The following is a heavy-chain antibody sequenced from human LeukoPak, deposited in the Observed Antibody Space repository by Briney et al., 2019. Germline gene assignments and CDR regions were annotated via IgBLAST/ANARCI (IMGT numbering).Heavy chain of an antibody. CDR1: GHSFTNYW. D-gene: IGHD4-23*01. J-gene: IGHJ3*02. CDR2: IFPGDSDT. CDR3: ARLRNSDAFDI. V-gene: IGHV5-51*01. Sequence: GESLKISCKGSGHSFTNYWIGWVRQLPGKGLEWMGIIFPGDSDTRYSPSFQGQVTISADKSISTAYLQWSSLKASDTAMYYCARLRNSDAFDIWGQGTMVTVSS.